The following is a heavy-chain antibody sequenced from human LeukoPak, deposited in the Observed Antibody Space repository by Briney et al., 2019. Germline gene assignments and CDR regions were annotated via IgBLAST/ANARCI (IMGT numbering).Heavy chain of an antibody. CDR2: IYYSGST. V-gene: IGHV4-61*05. Sequence: NSSETLSLTCTVSGGSISSSSYYWSWIRQPPGKGLEWIGYIYYSGSTNYNPSLKSRVTISVDTSKNQFSLKLSSVTAADTAVYYCARLPLAAAGRGYYYYYGMDVWGQGTTVTVSS. D-gene: IGHD6-13*01. J-gene: IGHJ6*02. CDR1: GGSISSSSYY. CDR3: ARLPLAAAGRGYYYYYGMDV.